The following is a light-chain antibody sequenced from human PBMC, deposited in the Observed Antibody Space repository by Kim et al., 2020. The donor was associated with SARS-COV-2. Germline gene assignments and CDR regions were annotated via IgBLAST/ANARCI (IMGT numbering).Light chain of an antibody. Sequence: DIQMTQSPSSLSASVGDSITITCRANEDISHYLVWFQHKAGKAPKALISAASSLQSGVPSKFRGSGSGTEFTLTIGNLQPEDFATYYCQQYNSYPLTFGGGTKVDIK. V-gene: IGKV1-16*02. J-gene: IGKJ4*01. CDR2: AAS. CDR3: QQYNSYPLT. CDR1: EDISHY.